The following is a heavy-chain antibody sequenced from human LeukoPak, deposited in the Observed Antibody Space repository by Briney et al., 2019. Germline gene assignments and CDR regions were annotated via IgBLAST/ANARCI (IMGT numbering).Heavy chain of an antibody. CDR3: ARDRSVGVLPAPPFDF. CDR2: VFHSGNT. Sequence: SETLSLTCTVSGYSISSTYYWGWIRQPPGKGLEWVGSVFHSGNTYYNPSLKSRLTISADTSKNQFSLKLTSVTAADTAVYYCARDRSVGVLPAPPFDFWGQGTLVTGSS. D-gene: IGHD6-6*01. V-gene: IGHV4-38-2*02. J-gene: IGHJ4*02. CDR1: GYSISSTYY.